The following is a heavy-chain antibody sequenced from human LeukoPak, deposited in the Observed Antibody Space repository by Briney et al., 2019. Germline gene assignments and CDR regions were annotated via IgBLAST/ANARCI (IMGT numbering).Heavy chain of an antibody. J-gene: IGHJ4*02. CDR3: ARGRSNRDY. CDR2: IYYSGST. Sequence: SETLSLTCTVSGGSIGSSSYYWGWIRQPPGKGLEWIGSIYYSGSTYYNPSLKSRVTISVDTSKNQFSLKLSSVTAADTAVYYCARGRSNRDYWGQGTLVTVSS. D-gene: IGHD3-16*01. V-gene: IGHV4-39*01. CDR1: GGSIGSSSYY.